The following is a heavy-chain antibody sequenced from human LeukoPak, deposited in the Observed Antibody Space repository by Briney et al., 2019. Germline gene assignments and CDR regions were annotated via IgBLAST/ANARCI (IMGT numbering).Heavy chain of an antibody. Sequence: ASVRVSCKASGYTFTSYDINWVRQATGQGLDGMGWMNPNSGNTGYAQKFQGRVTMTRNTSISTAYMELSSLRSEDTAVYYCARRYYYGSGSYYPNDYWGQGTLVTVSS. J-gene: IGHJ4*02. CDR3: ARRYYYGSGSYYPNDY. CDR2: MNPNSGNT. CDR1: GYTFTSYD. D-gene: IGHD3-10*01. V-gene: IGHV1-8*01.